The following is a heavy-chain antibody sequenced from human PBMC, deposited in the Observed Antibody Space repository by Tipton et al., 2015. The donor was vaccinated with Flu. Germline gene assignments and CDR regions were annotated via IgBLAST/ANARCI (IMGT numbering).Heavy chain of an antibody. V-gene: IGHV3-74*01. J-gene: IGHJ4*02. CDR2: INTDGRSR. CDR3: ARGLDRFDY. D-gene: IGHD5-12*01. CDR1: GFTFRNFW. Sequence: GSLRLSCAASGFTFRNFWMHWARQAPGKGLVWISRINTDGRSRTYADSVKGRFTISRDNPKNTLYLQMNSLRAEDTAVYYCARGLDRFDYWGQGTLVTVSS.